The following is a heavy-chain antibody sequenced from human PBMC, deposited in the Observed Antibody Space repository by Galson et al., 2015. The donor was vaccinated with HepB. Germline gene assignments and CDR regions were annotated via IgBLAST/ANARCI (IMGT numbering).Heavy chain of an antibody. J-gene: IGHJ4*02. Sequence: LRLSCAASGFTFNSYAMTWVRQAPGKGLEWVSGISGSGGGSYYADSVKGRFTISRDNYKNTLYLQMIGLRDEDTALYFCAKGCGDALSDFEYWGQGTLGTVSS. D-gene: IGHD3-10*01. V-gene: IGHV3-23*01. CDR1: GFTFNSYA. CDR3: AKGCGDALSDFEY. CDR2: ISGSGGGS.